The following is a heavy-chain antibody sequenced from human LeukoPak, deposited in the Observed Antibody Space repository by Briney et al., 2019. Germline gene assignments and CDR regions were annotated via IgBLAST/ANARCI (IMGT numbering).Heavy chain of an antibody. V-gene: IGHV4-34*01. J-gene: IGHJ5*02. CDR2: INRSGSI. CDR3: ARVRITMVRGANNWFDL. Sequence: SETLSLTCAVYGGSLSGYYWNWIRQPPGKGLEWIGGINRSGSINYSPSLKSRVTISLDTSNSQFSLKLSSVTAADTAVYYCARVRITMVRGANNWFDLWGQGTLVTVSS. D-gene: IGHD3-10*01. CDR1: GGSLSGYY.